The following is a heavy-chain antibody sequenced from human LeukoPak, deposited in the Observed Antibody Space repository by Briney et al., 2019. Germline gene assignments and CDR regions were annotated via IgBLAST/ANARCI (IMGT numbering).Heavy chain of an antibody. CDR3: ARGKIGYYYGDYDGY. CDR1: GFTFSSYD. D-gene: IGHD4-17*01. V-gene: IGHV3-48*02. CDR2: ISTISSTK. Sequence: GGSLRLSCAASGFTFSSYDMNWVRQAPGKGLEWVSYISTISSTKYYADSVKVRFTISRDNAKNSLYLQMNSLRDEDTAVYYCARGKIGYYYGDYDGYWGQGTLVTVSS. J-gene: IGHJ4*02.